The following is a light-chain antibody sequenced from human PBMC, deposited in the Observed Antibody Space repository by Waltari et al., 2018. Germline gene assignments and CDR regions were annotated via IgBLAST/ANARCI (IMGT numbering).Light chain of an antibody. V-gene: IGKV1-5*03. CDR2: KAS. CDR1: QIISSG. Sequence: DIQMTQSPSTLSASVGDRVTITCRASQIISSGLAWYQQKPVKAPKLLIYKASSLESGVPSRFSGSGSGTEFTLTISSLQPDDFATYYCQQYNSYSPTFGQGTKLEIK. J-gene: IGKJ2*01. CDR3: QQYNSYSPT.